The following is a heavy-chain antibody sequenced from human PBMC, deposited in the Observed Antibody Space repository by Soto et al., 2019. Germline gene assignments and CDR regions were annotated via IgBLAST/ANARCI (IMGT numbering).Heavy chain of an antibody. Sequence: GGSLRLSCAASGFTFSSYAMSWVRQAPGKGLEWVSAISGSGGSTYYADSVKGRFTISRDNSKNTLYLQMNSLRAEDTAVYYCAKESDFWSGPYYYYLDVWGKGTTVTVSS. CDR1: GFTFSSYA. D-gene: IGHD3-3*01. V-gene: IGHV3-23*01. J-gene: IGHJ6*03. CDR2: ISGSGGST. CDR3: AKESDFWSGPYYYYLDV.